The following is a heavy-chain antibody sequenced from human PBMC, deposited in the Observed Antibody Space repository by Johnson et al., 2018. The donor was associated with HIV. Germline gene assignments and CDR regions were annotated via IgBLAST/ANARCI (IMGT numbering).Heavy chain of an antibody. Sequence: MLLVESGGGLVQPGGSLRLSCAVSGFTFTNYWMHWVRQAPGKGLVWVSRISGDGSSSSYADSVKGRFTISRDNAKNTLYLQLNSLRVEDTAIYYCARAQLLADDAFNNWGQGTMVTVSS. J-gene: IGHJ3*02. CDR2: ISGDGSSS. CDR3: ARAQLLADDAFNN. CDR1: GFTFTNYW. V-gene: IGHV3-74*02. D-gene: IGHD6-6*01.